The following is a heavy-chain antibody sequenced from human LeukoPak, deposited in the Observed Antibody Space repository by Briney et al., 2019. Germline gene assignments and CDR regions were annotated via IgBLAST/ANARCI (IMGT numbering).Heavy chain of an antibody. D-gene: IGHD4-23*01. V-gene: IGHV4-61*02. Sequence: SETLSLTCTVSGDSIRSGNYYWSWVRQPAGKGLEWIGRVFTNGIARYNPSLKGRVSVSVDTSKNQFSLKLTSATAADTAVYYCARVKIMGTPYFDYWGQGTLVTVSS. CDR2: VFTNGIA. CDR1: GDSIRSGNYY. J-gene: IGHJ4*02. CDR3: ARVKIMGTPYFDY.